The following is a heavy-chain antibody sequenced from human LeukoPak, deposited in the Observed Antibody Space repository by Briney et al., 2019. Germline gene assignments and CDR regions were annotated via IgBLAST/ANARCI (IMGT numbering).Heavy chain of an antibody. J-gene: IGHJ4*02. D-gene: IGHD2-2*01. CDR1: GSTLSSYA. Sequence: GGSLRLSCTASGSTLSSYAMTWVRQAPGRGLEGLPAIQYDGSIEYYADSVKGRFTISRDQSKNTLFLQVNSLRAEDTAVYYCARDSCGSPSCFDYWGQGTLVTVSS. CDR2: IQYDGSIE. V-gene: IGHV3-33*01. CDR3: ARDSCGSPSCFDY.